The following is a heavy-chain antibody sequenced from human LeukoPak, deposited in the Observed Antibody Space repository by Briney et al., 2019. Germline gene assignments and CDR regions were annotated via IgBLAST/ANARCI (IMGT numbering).Heavy chain of an antibody. Sequence: SETLSLTCAVYGGSFSGFYWSWIRQPPGKGLEWIGEINHSGSTNYNPSLKSRVTISEDTSKRQFSLKLSSVTAADTAVYYCASHLRLDAFDILGQGTMVTVSS. CDR1: GGSFSGFY. J-gene: IGHJ3*02. D-gene: IGHD3-16*01. CDR2: INHSGST. CDR3: ASHLRLDAFDI. V-gene: IGHV4-34*01.